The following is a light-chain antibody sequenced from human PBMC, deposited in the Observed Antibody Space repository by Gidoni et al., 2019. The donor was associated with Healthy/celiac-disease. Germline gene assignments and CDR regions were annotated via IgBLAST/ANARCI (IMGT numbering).Light chain of an antibody. CDR2: DAS. CDR1: QSVSSNS. J-gene: IGKJ1*01. CDR3: QQYGSSPPWT. Sequence: PGERATLPCGASQSVSSNSLAWYQQKPGLAPRLLIYDASSGSGTDFTLTISRLEPEDFAVYYCQQYGSSPPWTFGQGTKVEIK. V-gene: IGKV3D-20*01.